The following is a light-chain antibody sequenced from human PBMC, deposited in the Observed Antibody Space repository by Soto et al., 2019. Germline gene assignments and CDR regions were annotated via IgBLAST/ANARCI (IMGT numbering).Light chain of an antibody. CDR3: QQYDNLPPYT. V-gene: IGKV1-33*01. CDR2: DAS. Sequence: DIQMTQPPSSLSASVGDRVTITCQASQDISNYLNWYQQKPGKAPKLLIYDASNLETGVPSRFSGSGSGTDFTFPISSLQPEDIATYYCQQYDNLPPYTFGQGTKLEIK. J-gene: IGKJ2*01. CDR1: QDISNY.